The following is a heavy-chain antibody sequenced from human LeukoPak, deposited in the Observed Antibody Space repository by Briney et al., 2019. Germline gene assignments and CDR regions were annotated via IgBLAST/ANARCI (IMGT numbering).Heavy chain of an antibody. CDR3: ARGGKATVVTM. D-gene: IGHD4-23*01. CDR2: VYSSGNT. Sequence: PSDTLSLTCTVSGGSINSYYWSWIRQPAGKGLEWIGRVYSSGNTNYNPSLKSRVSMSVDTSKSQFSLKLTSVTAADTAVYYCARGGKATVVTMWGQGILVIVSS. V-gene: IGHV4-4*07. J-gene: IGHJ4*02. CDR1: GGSINSYY.